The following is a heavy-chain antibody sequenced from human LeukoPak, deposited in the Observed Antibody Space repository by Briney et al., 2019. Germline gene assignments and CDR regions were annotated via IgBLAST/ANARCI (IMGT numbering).Heavy chain of an antibody. Sequence: GGSLRLSCAGSGFTFSTYWMHWVRQAPGKGLVWVSRIKSDGSITDYADSVKGRFTISRDNAKNSLYLQMNSLRAEDTAVYYCARDRLTGYYKDYWGQGTLVTVSS. CDR2: IKSDGSIT. V-gene: IGHV3-74*01. D-gene: IGHD3-9*01. CDR1: GFTFSTYW. CDR3: ARDRLTGYYKDY. J-gene: IGHJ4*02.